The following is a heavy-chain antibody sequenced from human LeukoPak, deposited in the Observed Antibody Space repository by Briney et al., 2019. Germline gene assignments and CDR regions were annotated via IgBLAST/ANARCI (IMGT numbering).Heavy chain of an antibody. J-gene: IGHJ3*02. CDR2: INPNSGGT. D-gene: IGHD3-10*01. Sequence: ASVKVSCKASGYTFTGYYMHWVRQAPGQGLEWMGWINPNSGGTNYAQKFQGRVTMTRDTSISTAYMELSRLRSDDTAVYYCARANVLLWFGEREHAFDIWGQGTMVTVSS. CDR1: GYTFTGYY. V-gene: IGHV1-2*02. CDR3: ARANVLLWFGEREHAFDI.